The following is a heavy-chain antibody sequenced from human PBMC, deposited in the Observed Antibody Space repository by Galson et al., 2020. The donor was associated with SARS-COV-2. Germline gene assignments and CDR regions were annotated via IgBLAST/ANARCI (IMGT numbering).Heavy chain of an antibody. CDR2: IRSKANSYAT. Sequence: GESLKISCVASGFTFSGSAIHWVRQASGKGLEWVGRIRSKANSYATTYSTSVKGRFTISRDDSKDTAYLQMSSLTTEDTAVYYCARLSPAPHAYYDSLDYWGQGALVTVSS. V-gene: IGHV3-73*01. CDR3: ARLSPAPHAYYDSLDY. D-gene: IGHD3-22*01. CDR1: GFTFSGSA. J-gene: IGHJ4*02.